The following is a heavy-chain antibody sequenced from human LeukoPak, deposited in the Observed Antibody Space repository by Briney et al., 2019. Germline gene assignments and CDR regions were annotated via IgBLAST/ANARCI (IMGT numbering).Heavy chain of an antibody. Sequence: AGESLKISCKGSGYSFTSYWIGWVRQMPGKGLEWMGIIYPGDSDTRYSPSFQGQVTISADKSISTAYLQWSSLKASDTAMYYCARRGLYCSGGSCYSAYYFDYWGQGTLVTVS. CDR1: GYSFTSYW. V-gene: IGHV5-51*01. D-gene: IGHD2-15*01. J-gene: IGHJ4*02. CDR3: ARRGLYCSGGSCYSAYYFDY. CDR2: IYPGDSDT.